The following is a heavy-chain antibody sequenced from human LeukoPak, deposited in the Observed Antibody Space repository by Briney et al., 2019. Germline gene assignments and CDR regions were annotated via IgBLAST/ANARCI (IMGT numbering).Heavy chain of an antibody. CDR3: AYSPMSVRGVIGAFDI. CDR1: GYTFTSYY. Sequence: ASVKVSCKASGYTFTSYYMHWVRQAPGQGLEWMGIINPSGGSTSYAQKFQGRVTMTRDTSTSTVYMELSSLRSEDTAVYYCAYSPMSVRGVIGAFDIWGQGTMVTVSS. CDR2: INPSGGST. V-gene: IGHV1-46*01. J-gene: IGHJ3*02. D-gene: IGHD3-10*01.